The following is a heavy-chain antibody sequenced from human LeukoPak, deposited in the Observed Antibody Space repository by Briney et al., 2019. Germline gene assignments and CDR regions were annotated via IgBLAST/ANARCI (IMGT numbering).Heavy chain of an antibody. Sequence: PGGSLRLSCVASEFIFSTYAMSWVRQAPGMGLEWVANIKQDGSEIYYVDSVKGRFIISRDNAKNSLFLQMNSLRVEDTAVYYCARGRDVDSWGQGTLVTVSS. CDR2: IKQDGSEI. CDR3: ARGRDVDS. CDR1: EFIFSTYA. V-gene: IGHV3-7*03. J-gene: IGHJ4*02.